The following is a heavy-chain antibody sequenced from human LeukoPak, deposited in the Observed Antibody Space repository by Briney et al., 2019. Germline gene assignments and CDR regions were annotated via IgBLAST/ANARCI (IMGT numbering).Heavy chain of an antibody. CDR3: ARDKNPEWLTVVGYYFDY. J-gene: IGHJ4*02. D-gene: IGHD3-3*01. CDR1: GGTFSSYA. CDR2: IYPNGGST. V-gene: IGHV1-46*01. Sequence: ASVKVSCKASGGTFSSYAISWVRQAPGQGLEWMAIIYPNGGSTSYAQKFQGRVTMTRDTSTSTVYMELSGLRSGDTAVYYCARDKNPEWLTVVGYYFDYWGQGTLVTVSS.